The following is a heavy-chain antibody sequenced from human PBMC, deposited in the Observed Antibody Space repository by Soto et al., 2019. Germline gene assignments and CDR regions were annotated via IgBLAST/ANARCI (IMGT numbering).Heavy chain of an antibody. Sequence: GASVKVSCKASGYTFTSYYMHWVRQAPGQGLEWMGIINPSGGSTSYAQKFQGRVTMTRDTSTSTVYMALSSLRSEDTAVYYCARGQYDDSSGYGYRVVSVVSRMDVWG. V-gene: IGHV1-46*01. CDR2: INPSGGST. J-gene: IGHJ6*02. CDR3: ARGQYDDSSGYGYRVVSVVSRMDV. CDR1: GYTFTSYY. D-gene: IGHD3-22*01.